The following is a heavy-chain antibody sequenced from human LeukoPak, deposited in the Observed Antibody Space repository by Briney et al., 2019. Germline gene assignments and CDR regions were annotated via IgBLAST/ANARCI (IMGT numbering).Heavy chain of an antibody. CDR1: GYTFTSYG. V-gene: IGHV1-18*01. J-gene: IGHJ4*02. CDR3: AREGSYYDILTGNDY. D-gene: IGHD3-9*01. CDR2: ISAYNGNT. Sequence: ASVKVSCKASGYTFTSYGISWVRQAPGQGLEWMGWISAYNGNTNYAQKLQGRVTMTTDTSTSTAYMELRSLRSDDTAVYYCAREGSYYDILTGNDYRGQGTLVTVSS.